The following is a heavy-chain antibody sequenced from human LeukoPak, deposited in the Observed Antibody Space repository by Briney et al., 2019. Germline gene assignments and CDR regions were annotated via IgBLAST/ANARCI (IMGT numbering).Heavy chain of an antibody. Sequence: GPVKVSCKASGYTFTSYDINWVRQATGQGLEWMGWMNPNSGNTGYAQKFQGRVTMTRNTSISTAYMELSSLRSEDTAVYYCARGPYPYQLLYRGDDWFDPWGQGTLVTVSS. CDR2: MNPNSGNT. J-gene: IGHJ5*02. CDR3: ARGPYPYQLLYRGDDWFDP. D-gene: IGHD2-2*02. V-gene: IGHV1-8*01. CDR1: GYTFTSYD.